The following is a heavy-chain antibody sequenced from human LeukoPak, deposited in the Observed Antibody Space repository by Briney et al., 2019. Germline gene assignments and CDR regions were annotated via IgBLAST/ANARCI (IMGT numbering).Heavy chain of an antibody. Sequence: SVKVSCKASGGTFSSYAISWVRQAPGQGLEWMGRIIPILGIANYAQKFQGRVTITADKSTSTAYMELSSLRSEDTAVYYCARDPDSSGTFDYWGQGTLVTVSS. D-gene: IGHD3-22*01. J-gene: IGHJ4*02. CDR1: GGTFSSYA. CDR3: ARDPDSSGTFDY. V-gene: IGHV1-69*04. CDR2: IIPILGIA.